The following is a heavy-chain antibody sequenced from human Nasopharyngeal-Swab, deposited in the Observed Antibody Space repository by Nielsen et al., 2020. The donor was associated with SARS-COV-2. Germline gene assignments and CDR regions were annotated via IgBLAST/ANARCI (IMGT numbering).Heavy chain of an antibody. D-gene: IGHD1-26*01. V-gene: IGHV3-33*01. CDR3: ARGANWFDP. J-gene: IGHJ5*02. CDR1: GFTFSSYG. Sequence: GESLKISCAASGFTFSSYGMHWVRQAPGKGLEWVAVIWYDGSNKYYADSVKGRFTISRDNSKNTLHLQMNSLRAEDTAVYYCARGANWFDPWGQGTLVTVSS. CDR2: IWYDGSNK.